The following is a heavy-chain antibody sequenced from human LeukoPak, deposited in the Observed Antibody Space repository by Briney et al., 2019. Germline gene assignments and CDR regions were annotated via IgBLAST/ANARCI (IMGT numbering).Heavy chain of an antibody. CDR3: ARERWYCSSTTCYIHFDY. D-gene: IGHD2-2*02. V-gene: IGHV3-7*01. CDR1: GFTFSSYW. CDR2: IKQDGSDK. J-gene: IGHJ4*02. Sequence: GGSLRLSCAASGFTFSSYWMNWVRQAPGKGLEWVANIKQDGSDKYYVDSVKGRFTISRDNAKNSVSANEQPESRGTAVYYCARERWYCSSTTCYIHFDYWGQGTLVTVSS.